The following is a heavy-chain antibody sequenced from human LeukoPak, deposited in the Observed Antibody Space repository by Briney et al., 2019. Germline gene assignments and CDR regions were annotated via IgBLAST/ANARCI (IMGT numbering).Heavy chain of an antibody. CDR1: GYTFNNYD. Sequence: ASVKVSCKASGYTFNNYDMHWVRQAPGQGLEWMGGIIPIFGTANYAQKFQGRVTITADESTSTAYMELSSLRSEDTAVYYCARDAIHHNPYDFWSYYYGMDVWGQGTTVTVSS. J-gene: IGHJ6*02. CDR3: ARDAIHHNPYDFWSYYYGMDV. V-gene: IGHV1-69*13. CDR2: IIPIFGTA. D-gene: IGHD3-3*01.